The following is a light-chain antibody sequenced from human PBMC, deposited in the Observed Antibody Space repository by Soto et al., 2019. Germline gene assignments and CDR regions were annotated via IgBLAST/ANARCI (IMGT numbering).Light chain of an antibody. CDR3: QQSYSIPQT. CDR1: QNVNRY. CDR2: AAS. Sequence: IQLTQSPSSLFASVGDRVTITCRASQNVNRYLNWYQEQPGKAPKLLIYAASILQSGVPSRFSGSGSGTDFTLAISSLQPEDFTSYYCQQSYSIPQTFGPGTKVDIK. J-gene: IGKJ1*01. V-gene: IGKV1-39*01.